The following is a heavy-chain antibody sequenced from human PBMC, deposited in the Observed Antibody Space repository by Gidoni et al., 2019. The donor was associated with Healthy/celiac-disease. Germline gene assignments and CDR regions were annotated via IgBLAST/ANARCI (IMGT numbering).Heavy chain of an antibody. V-gene: IGHV3-30*18. J-gene: IGHJ3*02. D-gene: IGHD3-22*01. CDR2: ISYDGSNK. CDR1: GFTFTSYG. Sequence: QVQLVESGGGVVQPGRSLRLSCAAAGFTFTSYGMHWVRQAPGKGLEWVAVISYDGSNKYYADSVKGRFTISRDNSKNTLYLKMNSLRAEDTAVYYCAKDYYDSSGYPDAFDIWGQGTMVTVSS. CDR3: AKDYYDSSGYPDAFDI.